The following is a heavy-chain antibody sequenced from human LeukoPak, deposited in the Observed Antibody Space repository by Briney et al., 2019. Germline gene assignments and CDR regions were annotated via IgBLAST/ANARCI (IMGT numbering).Heavy chain of an antibody. D-gene: IGHD5-24*01. CDR3: AREGEMASDY. CDR1: GFTFSTYN. CDR2: ISSSGSTI. Sequence: GGSLRLSCAASGFTFSTYNMNWVRQAPGKGLEWVSYISSSGSTIYYADSVKGRFTISRDNAKNSLYLQMNSLRAEDTAVYYCAREGEMASDYWGQGTLVTVSS. V-gene: IGHV3-48*04. J-gene: IGHJ4*02.